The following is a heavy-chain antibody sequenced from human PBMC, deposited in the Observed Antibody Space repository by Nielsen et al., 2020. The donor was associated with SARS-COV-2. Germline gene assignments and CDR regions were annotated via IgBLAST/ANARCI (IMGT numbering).Heavy chain of an antibody. CDR1: GYTFTSYA. CDR3: AREIRGYYYYYYYMDV. CDR2: INAGNGNT. J-gene: IGHJ6*03. Sequence: ASVKVSCKASGYTFTSYAMHWVRQAPGQRLEWMGWINAGNGNTKYSQKFQGRVTITRDTSASTAYMELSSQRSEDTAVYYCAREIRGYYYYYYYMDVWGKGTTVTVSS. V-gene: IGHV1-3*01. D-gene: IGHD5-18*01.